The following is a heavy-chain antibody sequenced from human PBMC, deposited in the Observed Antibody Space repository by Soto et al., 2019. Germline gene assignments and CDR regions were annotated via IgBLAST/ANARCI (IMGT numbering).Heavy chain of an antibody. CDR1: GYTFTSYY. CDR3: ARATRDYYYGMDV. Sequence: GPSVKVSCKASGYTFTSYYMHWVRQAPGQGLEWMGIINPSGGSTSYAQKFQGRVTMTRDTSTSTVYMELSSLRSEDTAVYYCARATRDYYYGMDVWGQGTTVTVSS. CDR2: INPSGGST. J-gene: IGHJ6*02. V-gene: IGHV1-46*01.